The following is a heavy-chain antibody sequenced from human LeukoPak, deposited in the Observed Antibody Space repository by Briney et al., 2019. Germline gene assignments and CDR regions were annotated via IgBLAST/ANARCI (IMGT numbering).Heavy chain of an antibody. D-gene: IGHD1-1*01. Sequence: SQTLSLICAISGDSVSSKSAAWNWIRQSSSRGLEWLGRTYYRSKWYHEYAVSVKSRITINPDTSKNQFSLQLNSVTPEDTAIYYCAILRTASSFDFWGQGTQVTVSS. CDR3: AILRTASSFDF. CDR1: GDSVSSKSAA. CDR2: TYYRSKWYH. V-gene: IGHV6-1*01. J-gene: IGHJ4*02.